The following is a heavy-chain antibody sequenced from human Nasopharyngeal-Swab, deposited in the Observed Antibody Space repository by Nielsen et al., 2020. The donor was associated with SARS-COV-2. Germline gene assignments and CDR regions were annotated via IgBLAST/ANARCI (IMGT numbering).Heavy chain of an antibody. J-gene: IGHJ6*03. CDR1: GDFISSYY. D-gene: IGHD2-15*01. V-gene: IGHV4-59*01. Sequence: SETLSLTCTAPGDFISSYYWSWIRQPPGKGLEWIGYIYYSGSTNYNPSFKSRVTISVDTSKNQFSLKLSSVTAADTAVYYCARAAYCSGGSCYSYYYYMDVWGKGTTVTVSS. CDR2: IYYSGST. CDR3: ARAAYCSGGSCYSYYYYMDV.